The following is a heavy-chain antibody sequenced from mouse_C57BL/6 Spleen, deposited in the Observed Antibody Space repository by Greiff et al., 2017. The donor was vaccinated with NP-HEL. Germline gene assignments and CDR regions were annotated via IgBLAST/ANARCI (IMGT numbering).Heavy chain of an antibody. CDR1: GYTFTSYW. CDR3: ARVTTVVAFDY. V-gene: IGHV1-64*01. CDR2: IHPNSGST. D-gene: IGHD1-1*01. J-gene: IGHJ2*01. Sequence: VKLQQPGAELVKPGASVKLSCKASGYTFTSYWMHWVKQRPGQGLEWIGMIHPNSGSTNYNEKFKSKATLTVDKSSSTAYMQLSSLTSEDSAVYYCARVTTVVAFDYWGQGTTLTVSS.